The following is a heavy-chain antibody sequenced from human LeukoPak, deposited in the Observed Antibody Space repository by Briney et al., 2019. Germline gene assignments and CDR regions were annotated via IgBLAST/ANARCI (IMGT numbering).Heavy chain of an antibody. CDR1: GFTFSSYG. D-gene: IGHD2-21*02. CDR3: AKDPDAFCGGDCYAWEPRYMDV. CDR2: IRYDGSNK. Sequence: GGSLRLSCAASGFTFSSYGMHWVRQAPGKGLEWVAFIRYDGSNKYYADSVKGRFTISRDNSKNALYLQLNSLRPEDTAVYYCAKDPDAFCGGDCYAWEPRYMDVWGKGTTVTVSS. V-gene: IGHV3-30*02. J-gene: IGHJ6*03.